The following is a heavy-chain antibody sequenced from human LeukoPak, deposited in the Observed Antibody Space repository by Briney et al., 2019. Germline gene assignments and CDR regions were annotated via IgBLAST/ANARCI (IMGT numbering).Heavy chain of an antibody. Sequence: GGSLRLSCAASGFTFSSYEMNWVRQAPGKGLEWVSYISSSGSTIYYADSVKGRFTISRDNAKNSLYLQMNSLRAEDTAVYYCARAQRSTRHAFDIWGQGTKVTVSS. CDR2: ISSSGSTI. V-gene: IGHV3-48*03. CDR3: ARAQRSTRHAFDI. CDR1: GFTFSSYE. D-gene: IGHD2-2*01. J-gene: IGHJ3*02.